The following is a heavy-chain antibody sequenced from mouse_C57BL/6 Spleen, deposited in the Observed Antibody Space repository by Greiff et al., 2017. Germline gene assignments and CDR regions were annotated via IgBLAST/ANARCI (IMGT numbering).Heavy chain of an antibody. Sequence: VQLQQPGAELVKPGASVKLSCKASGYTFTSYWMQWVKQRPGQGLEWIGEIDPSDSYTNYNQKFKGKATLTVDTSSSTAYMQLSSLTSEDSAVYYGARYGSYYGSSYGFAYWGQGTLVTVSA. V-gene: IGHV1-50*01. CDR3: ARYGSYYGSSYGFAY. J-gene: IGHJ3*01. CDR1: GYTFTSYW. CDR2: IDPSDSYT. D-gene: IGHD1-1*01.